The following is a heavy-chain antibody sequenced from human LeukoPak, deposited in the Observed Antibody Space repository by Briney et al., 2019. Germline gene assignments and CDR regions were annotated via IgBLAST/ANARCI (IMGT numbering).Heavy chain of an antibody. Sequence: GGSLRLSCAASGFTFSSYGMHWVRQAPGKGLEWVAVISYDGSNKYYADSVKGRFTISRDNSKNTLYLQMNSLRAEDTAVYYCAKDRYYYDSSGPGALDIWGQGTMVTVSS. CDR3: AKDRYYYDSSGPGALDI. J-gene: IGHJ3*02. D-gene: IGHD3-22*01. CDR2: ISYDGSNK. CDR1: GFTFSSYG. V-gene: IGHV3-30*18.